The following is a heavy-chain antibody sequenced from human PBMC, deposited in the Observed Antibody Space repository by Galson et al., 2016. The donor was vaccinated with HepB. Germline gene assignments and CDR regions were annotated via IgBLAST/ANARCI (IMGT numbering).Heavy chain of an antibody. CDR1: GFTFSSYA. D-gene: IGHD2-2*01. CDR3: ANLVVVPAARRYSDYYYGMDV. J-gene: IGHJ6*02. Sequence: SLRLSCAASGFTFSSYAMSWVRQAPGKGLEWVSAISGSGGSTYYADSVKGRFTISRDNSKNTLCLQMNSLGAEDPAVYYCANLVVVPAARRYSDYYYGMDVWGQGTTVTVSS. V-gene: IGHV3-23*01. CDR2: ISGSGGST.